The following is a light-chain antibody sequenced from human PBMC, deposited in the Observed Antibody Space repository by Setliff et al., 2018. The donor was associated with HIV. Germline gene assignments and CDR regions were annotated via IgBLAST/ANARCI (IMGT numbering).Light chain of an antibody. CDR1: SSNFGNNY. Sequence: QSVLTQPPSVSAAPGQKVTISCSGSSSNFGNNYVSWYQQFPGTSPKLFVYENNKRPSGIPDRVSGSKSGTSATLGITGLQTGDEADYYCGTWDSSLSAPVFGGGTKVTVL. J-gene: IGLJ3*02. V-gene: IGLV1-51*02. CDR2: ENN. CDR3: GTWDSSLSAPV.